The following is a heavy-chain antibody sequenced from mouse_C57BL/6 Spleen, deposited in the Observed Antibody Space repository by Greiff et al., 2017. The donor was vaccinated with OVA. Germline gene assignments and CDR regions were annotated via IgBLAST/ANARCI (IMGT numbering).Heavy chain of an antibody. D-gene: IGHD4-1*01. CDR2: INPSNGGT. CDR1: GYTFTSYW. V-gene: IGHV1-53*01. CDR3: ARGRGDWALYYFDY. J-gene: IGHJ2*01. Sequence: VQLQQPGTELVKPGASVKLSCKASGYTFTSYWMHWVKQRPGQGLEWIGNINPSNGGTNYNEKFKSKATLTVDKSSSTAYMQLSSLISEDSAVYYCARGRGDWALYYFDYWGQGTTLTVSS.